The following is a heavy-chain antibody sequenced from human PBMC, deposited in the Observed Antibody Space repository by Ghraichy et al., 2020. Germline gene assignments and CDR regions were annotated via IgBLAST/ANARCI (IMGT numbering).Heavy chain of an antibody. V-gene: IGHV3-30*02. CDR3: AKDRAVVVVAATMMDY. CDR2: IRYDGSNK. D-gene: IGHD2-15*01. CDR1: GFTFSSYG. J-gene: IGHJ4*02. Sequence: LSLTCAASGFTFSSYGMHWVRQAPGKGLEWVAFIRYDGSNKYYADSVKGRFTISRDNSKNTLYLQMNSLRAEDTAVYYCAKDRAVVVVAATMMDYWGQGTLVTVSS.